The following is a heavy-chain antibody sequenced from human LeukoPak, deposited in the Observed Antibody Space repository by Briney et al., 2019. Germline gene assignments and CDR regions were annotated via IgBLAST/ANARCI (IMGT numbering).Heavy chain of an antibody. D-gene: IGHD1-26*01. J-gene: IGHJ6*02. Sequence: GASVKVSCKAPGYTFTSYYMHWVRQAPGQGLEWMGIINPSGGSTSYAQKFQGRVTMTRDTSTSTVYMELSSLRSEDTAVYYCARAAYSGSYYLYYYYYGMDVWGQGTTVTVSS. CDR2: INPSGGST. CDR1: GYTFTSYY. V-gene: IGHV1-46*01. CDR3: ARAAYSGSYYLYYYYYGMDV.